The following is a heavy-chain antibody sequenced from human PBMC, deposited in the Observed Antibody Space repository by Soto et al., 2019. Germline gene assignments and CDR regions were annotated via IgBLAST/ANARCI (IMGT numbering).Heavy chain of an antibody. J-gene: IGHJ3*02. CDR1: GGSISSSSYY. CDR3: ATHGRIVVVPAAMWDSDAFDI. V-gene: IGHV4-39*01. CDR2: IYYSGST. D-gene: IGHD2-2*01. Sequence: QLQLQESGPGLVKPSETLSLTCTVSGGSISSSSYYWGWIRQPPGKGLEWIGSIYYSGSTYYNPSLKSRATISVDTSKNQFSLKLSSVTAADTAVYYCATHGRIVVVPAAMWDSDAFDIWGQGTMVTVSS.